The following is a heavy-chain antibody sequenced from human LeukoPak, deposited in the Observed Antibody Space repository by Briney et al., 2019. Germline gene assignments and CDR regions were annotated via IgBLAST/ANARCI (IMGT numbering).Heavy chain of an antibody. CDR2: LRGNGDT. D-gene: IGHD3-16*01. J-gene: IGHJ4*02. CDR3: AKASWVSTADAVL. V-gene: IGHV3-23*01. Sequence: GGSLRLSCAASGFIFSSYAMSWVRVAPARGLEWVSSLRGNGDTFYADSVKGRFTLSRDESRNTVYLHLNELRVEDTAVYYCAKASWVSTADAVLWGQGTVVTVSS. CDR1: GFIFSSYA.